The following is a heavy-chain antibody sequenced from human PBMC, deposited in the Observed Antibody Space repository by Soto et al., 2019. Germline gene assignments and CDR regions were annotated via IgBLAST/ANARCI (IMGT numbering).Heavy chain of an antibody. D-gene: IGHD3-9*01. V-gene: IGHV3-30-3*01. CDR3: ARELSILTGSYYYGMDV. Sequence: PGGSLRLSCAASGFTFSSYAMHWVRQAPGKGLEWVAVISYDGSNKYYADSVKGRFTISRDNSKNTLYLQMNSLRAEDTAVYYCARELSILTGSYYYGMDVWGQGTTVTVSS. CDR2: ISYDGSNK. CDR1: GFTFSSYA. J-gene: IGHJ6*02.